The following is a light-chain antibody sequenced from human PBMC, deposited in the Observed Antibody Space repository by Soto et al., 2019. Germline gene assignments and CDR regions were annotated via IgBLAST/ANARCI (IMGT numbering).Light chain of an antibody. Sequence: DIVMTRSPDSLAVSLGERATMNCKCSRSVLYKSNNKNHLAWYQQRLGQAPRLLIFGASSRATGIPDRFSGSGSGTDFTLSISRLEPEDFAVYYCQLYGNSPPMYTFGQGTKV. CDR3: QLYGNSPPMYT. V-gene: IGKV3-20*01. J-gene: IGKJ2*01. CDR2: GAS. CDR1: RSVLYKSNNKNH.